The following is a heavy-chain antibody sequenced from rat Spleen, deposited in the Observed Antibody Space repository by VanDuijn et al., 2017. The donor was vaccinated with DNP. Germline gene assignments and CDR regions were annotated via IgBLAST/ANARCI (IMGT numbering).Heavy chain of an antibody. J-gene: IGHJ3*01. V-gene: IGHV2-6*01. D-gene: IGHD1-1*01. Sequence: QVQLKESGPGLVQPSQTLSLTCTVSGFSLTSYTVSWVRQPPGKGLEWIAAISSGGSTYYNSALKSRLSISRDTSKSQVFLKMNSLQTEDTAIYFWAGGNYYSYGLAYWGQGTLVTVSS. CDR3: AGGNYYSYGLAY. CDR2: ISSGGST. CDR1: GFSLTSYT.